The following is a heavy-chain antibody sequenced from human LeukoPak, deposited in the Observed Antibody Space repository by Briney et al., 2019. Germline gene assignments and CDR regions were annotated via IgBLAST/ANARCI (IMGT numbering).Heavy chain of an antibody. D-gene: IGHD2-15*01. V-gene: IGHV1-2*02. Sequence: ASVKVSCKASGYTFTSYGISWVRQAPGQGLEWMGWINPNSGGTNYAQKFQGRVTMTRDTSISTAYMELSRLRSDDTAVYYCARSRGYCSGGSCYFRAFDIWGQGTMVTVSS. CDR3: ARSRGYCSGGSCYFRAFDI. J-gene: IGHJ3*02. CDR2: INPNSGGT. CDR1: GYTFTSYG.